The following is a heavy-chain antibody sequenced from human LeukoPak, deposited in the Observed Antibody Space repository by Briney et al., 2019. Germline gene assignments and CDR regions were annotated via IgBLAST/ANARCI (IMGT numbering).Heavy chain of an antibody. J-gene: IGHJ4*02. D-gene: IGHD6-19*01. CDR2: IYTSGST. CDR3: ARGDHGSGWYRVGPWRPYYFDY. V-gene: IGHV4-61*02. CDR1: GGSISSGSYY. Sequence: SETLSLTCTVSGGSISSGSYYWSWIRQPAGKGLEWIGRIYTSGSTNYNPSLKSRVTISVDTSKNQFSLKLSSVTAADTAVYYCARGDHGSGWYRVGPWRPYYFDYWGQGTPVTVSS.